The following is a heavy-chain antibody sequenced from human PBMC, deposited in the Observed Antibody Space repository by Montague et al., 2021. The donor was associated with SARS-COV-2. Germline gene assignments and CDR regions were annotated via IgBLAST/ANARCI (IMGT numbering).Heavy chain of an antibody. V-gene: IGHV4-34*04. D-gene: IGHD4-23*01. CDR3: ARDGEPYYGGFQKSTWYFDY. CDR1: GGSLSGYY. CDR2: INHRGTT. J-gene: IGHJ4*02. Sequence: SETLSLTCTVSGGSLSGYYWSWIRQPPGKGLEWIGEINHRGTTNDNPSLKSRATISVDTSKNQISLRMSSVTAADTAVYYCARDGEPYYGGFQKSTWYFDYWGQGTLVTVSS.